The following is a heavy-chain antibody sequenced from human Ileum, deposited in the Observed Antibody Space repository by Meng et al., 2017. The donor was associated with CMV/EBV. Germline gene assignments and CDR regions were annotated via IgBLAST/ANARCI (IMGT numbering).Heavy chain of an antibody. V-gene: IGHV3-64*02. CDR3: VRVRFGELCMDV. CDR1: GFTFSSYA. Sequence: GGSLRLSCAASGFTFSSYAIHWVRQAPGKGLEYVSATSGNGDDTYYADSVRGRFNIFRDNSKNTLYLHMGSLRAEDTAVYYCVRVRFGELCMDVWGQGTTVTVSS. D-gene: IGHD3-10*01. J-gene: IGHJ6*02. CDR2: TSGNGDDT.